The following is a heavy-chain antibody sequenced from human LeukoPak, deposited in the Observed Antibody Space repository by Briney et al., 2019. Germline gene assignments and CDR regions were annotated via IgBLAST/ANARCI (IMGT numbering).Heavy chain of an antibody. D-gene: IGHD5-12*01. CDR3: AREGLRSNWFDP. Sequence: ASVKVSCKASGYTFTGYYMHWVRQAPGQGLEWMGRINPNSGGTNYAQKFQGRVTMTRDTSISTAYMELSRLRSDDTAVYYCAREGLRSNWFDPWGQETLVTVSS. J-gene: IGHJ5*02. CDR2: INPNSGGT. V-gene: IGHV1-2*06. CDR1: GYTFTGYY.